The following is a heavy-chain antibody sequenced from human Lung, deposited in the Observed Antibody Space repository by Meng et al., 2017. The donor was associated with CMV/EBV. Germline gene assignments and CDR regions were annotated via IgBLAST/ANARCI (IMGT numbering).Heavy chain of an antibody. J-gene: IGHJ3*02. CDR2: VGGCDGDT. D-gene: IGHD3-9*01. CDR1: GYTFSRYG. Sequence: SVXVSXXASGYTFSRYGISYVRQAPGQGLQWLGWVGGCDGDTNYAPEFRGRATMTTDTSTNTVYMELRSLTSDDTAVYYCARDWECLDRSDVFDIWGQGXMVTVSS. V-gene: IGHV1-18*01. CDR3: ARDWECLDRSDVFDI.